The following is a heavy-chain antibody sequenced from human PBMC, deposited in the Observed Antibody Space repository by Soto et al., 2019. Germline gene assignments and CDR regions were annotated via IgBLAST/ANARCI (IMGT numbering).Heavy chain of an antibody. D-gene: IGHD1-20*01. CDR2: ISRGSDYI. J-gene: IGHJ5*02. Sequence: EVHLVESGGGLVKPGGSLRLTCAGSEFSFSDYTMNWVRQAPGKGLEWVSSISRGSDYIFYADTVKGRFTISRDNARNSLYLQMSSLRAEDTAVYYCAKDSGCVNNACAYDPWGQGTLVSVSS. V-gene: IGHV3-21*01. CDR3: AKDSGCVNNACAYDP. CDR1: EFSFSDYT.